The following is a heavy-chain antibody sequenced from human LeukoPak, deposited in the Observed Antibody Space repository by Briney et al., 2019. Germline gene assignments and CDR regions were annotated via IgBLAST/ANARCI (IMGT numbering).Heavy chain of an antibody. D-gene: IGHD3-10*01. J-gene: IGHJ4*02. V-gene: IGHV3-48*01. CDR2: ISGTSRTI. CDR1: GFTFRSYI. CDR3: ARDGTGGVNYFGAGSYDS. Sequence: PGVSLRLSCVASGFTFRSYILNWVPQAPGKGLEWISYISGTSRTIYYTDSVKGRFTISRDNGKNSLYLQMNSLEVEDTAMYYCARDGTGGVNYFGAGSYDSWGQGTLVVVSS.